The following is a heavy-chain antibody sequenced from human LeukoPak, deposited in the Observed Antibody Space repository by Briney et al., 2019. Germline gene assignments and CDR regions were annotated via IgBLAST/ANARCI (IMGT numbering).Heavy chain of an antibody. J-gene: IGHJ4*02. V-gene: IGHV3-23*01. D-gene: IGHD3-9*01. CDR2: ISGSGGST. CDR3: GNSYDILTGFNFDY. CDR1: RFTFSSYA. Sequence: GSLRLSCAASRFTFSSYAMSWVRQAPGQGVEGVSAISGSGGSTYYAAPVKGRFTISKDNSKNTLYLQINSLRAEDTAVYYCGNSYDILTGFNFDYWSQGTLVTVAS.